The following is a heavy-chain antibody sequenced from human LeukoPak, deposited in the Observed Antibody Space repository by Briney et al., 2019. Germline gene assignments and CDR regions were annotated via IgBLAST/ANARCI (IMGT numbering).Heavy chain of an antibody. V-gene: IGHV3-30*02. CDR2: IRYDGNNK. J-gene: IGHJ4*02. D-gene: IGHD4-17*01. CDR3: ARYGDYRYYFDY. Sequence: GGSLRLSCAASGFTFSGYGMHWVRQAPGKGLEWVTFIRYDGNNKYYADSVKGRFTISRDNSKNSLYLQMNSLRAEDTAVYYCARYGDYRYYFDYWGQGTLVTVSS. CDR1: GFTFSGYG.